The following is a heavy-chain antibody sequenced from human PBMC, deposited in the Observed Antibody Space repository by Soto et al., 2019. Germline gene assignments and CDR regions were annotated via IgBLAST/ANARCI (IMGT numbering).Heavy chain of an antibody. CDR2: IIPILGIA. J-gene: IGHJ4*02. D-gene: IGHD3-9*01. V-gene: IGHV1-69*02. Sequence: QVQLVQSGAEVKKPGSSVKVSCKASGGTFSSYTISWVRQAPGQGLEWMGRIIPILGIANYAQKFQGRVTXTXDXXTSTAYMELSSLRSEDTAVYYCARGRYFDWSPFDYWGQGTLVTVSS. CDR1: GGTFSSYT. CDR3: ARGRYFDWSPFDY.